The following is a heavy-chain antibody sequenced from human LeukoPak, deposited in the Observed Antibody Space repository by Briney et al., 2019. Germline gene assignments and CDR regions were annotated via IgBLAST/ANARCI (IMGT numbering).Heavy chain of an antibody. J-gene: IGHJ4*02. V-gene: IGHV3-53*01. CDR1: GFTVSSNY. CDR2: IYSGGST. Sequence: GGSLRLSCAASGFTVSSNYMSWVRQAPGKGLEWVSVIYSGGSTYYADSVKGRFTISRDNSGHTVFLEMNDLRADDTAVYYCAKRRGPTYGDFDFWGQGTLVTVSS. CDR3: AKRRGPTYGDFDF. D-gene: IGHD4-17*01.